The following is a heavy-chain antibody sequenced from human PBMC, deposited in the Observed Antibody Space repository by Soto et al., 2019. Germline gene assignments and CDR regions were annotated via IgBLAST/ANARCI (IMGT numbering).Heavy chain of an antibody. CDR1: GGSISSYY. V-gene: IGHV4-59*01. CDR2: IYYSGST. D-gene: IGHD1-7*01. CDR3: AREGLTATIGLYYYYDMDV. J-gene: IGHJ6*02. Sequence: QVQLQESGPGLVKPSETLSLTCTVSGGSISSYYWRWIRQPPGKGLEWIGYIYYSGSTNYNPSLKSRVTISVDTSKNQFSLKLSSVTAADTAVYYCAREGLTATIGLYYYYDMDVWGQGTTVTVSS.